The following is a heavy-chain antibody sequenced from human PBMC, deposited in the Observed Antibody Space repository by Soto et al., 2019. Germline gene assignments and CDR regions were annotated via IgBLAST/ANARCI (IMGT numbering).Heavy chain of an antibody. D-gene: IGHD1-1*01. CDR1: GFTFSSYA. J-gene: IGHJ6*02. V-gene: IGHV3-23*01. CDR2: ISGSGGST. Sequence: GGSLRLSCAASGFTFSSYAMSWVRQAPGKGLEWVSAISGSGGSTYYADSVKGRFTISRDNSKNTLYLQMNSLRAEDTAVYYCARSFDWNDGHYYGMDVWGQGTTVTVSS. CDR3: ARSFDWNDGHYYGMDV.